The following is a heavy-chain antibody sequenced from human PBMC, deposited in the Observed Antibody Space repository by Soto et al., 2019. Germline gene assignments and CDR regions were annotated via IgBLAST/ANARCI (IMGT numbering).Heavy chain of an antibody. CDR3: ARLGPTTVPTSYFTGNYNGMDV. V-gene: IGHV4-30-4*01. CDR2: IYYSGST. J-gene: IGHJ6*02. Sequence: KPSETLSLTCTVSGGSISSGDYYWSWIRQPPGKGLEWIGYIYYSGSTYYNPSLRSRLTISVDTSKNQFSLKLSSVTAADTAVYCCARLGPTTVPTSYFTGNYNGMDVWGQGTTVTVS. D-gene: IGHD4-17*01. CDR1: GGSISSGDYY.